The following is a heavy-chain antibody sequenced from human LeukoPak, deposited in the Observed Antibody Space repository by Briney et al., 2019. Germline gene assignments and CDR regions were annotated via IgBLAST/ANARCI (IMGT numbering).Heavy chain of an antibody. D-gene: IGHD6-19*01. V-gene: IGHV3-7*03. CDR1: GFTFSSHL. Sequence: GGSLRLSCAASGFTFSSHLMTWVRQAPGKGLEWVANIYQDGREKYYLSSVRGRFTISRDNSKNTLYLQMNSLRAEDTAVYYCAKDRASSSGWFYWGQGTLVTVSS. CDR3: AKDRASSSGWFY. CDR2: IYQDGREK. J-gene: IGHJ4*02.